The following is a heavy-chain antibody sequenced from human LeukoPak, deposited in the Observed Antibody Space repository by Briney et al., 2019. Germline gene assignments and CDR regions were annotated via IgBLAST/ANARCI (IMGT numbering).Heavy chain of an antibody. CDR2: INHSGST. V-gene: IGHV4-34*01. CDR1: GGSFSGYY. J-gene: IGHJ4*02. Sequence: ASETLSLTCAVYGGSFSGYYWSWIRQPPGKGLEWIGEINHSGSTNYNPSLKSRVTISVDTSKNQFSLKLSSVTAADTAVYYCARGTMGATSRRPFDYWGQGTLVTVSS. D-gene: IGHD1-26*01. CDR3: ARGTMGATSRRPFDY.